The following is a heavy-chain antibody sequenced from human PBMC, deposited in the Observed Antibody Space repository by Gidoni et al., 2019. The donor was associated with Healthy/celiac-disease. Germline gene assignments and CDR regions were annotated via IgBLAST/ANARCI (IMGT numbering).Heavy chain of an antibody. Sequence: EVQLLESGGGLVQPGGSLRPSCAASGFTFSSDARSWVRQAPGKGLGWVSAISGSGGSTYYADSVKGRFTISRDNSKNTLYLQMNSLRAEDTAVYDCATVSAAGTNYWGQGTLVTVSS. CDR2: ISGSGGST. D-gene: IGHD6-13*01. J-gene: IGHJ4*02. CDR3: ATVSAAGTNY. V-gene: IGHV3-23*01. CDR1: GFTFSSDA.